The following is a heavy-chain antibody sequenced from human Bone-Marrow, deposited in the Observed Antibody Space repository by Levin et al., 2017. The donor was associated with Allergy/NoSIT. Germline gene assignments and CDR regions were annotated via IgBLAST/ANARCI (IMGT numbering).Heavy chain of an antibody. CDR3: ARVDSNYAFDI. J-gene: IGHJ3*02. Sequence: PSETLSLTCTVSGGSISSYYWSWIRQPPGKGLEWIGYIYYSGSTNYNPSLKSRVTISVDTSKNQFSLKLSSVTAADTAVYYCARVDSNYAFDIWGQGTMVTVSS. CDR2: IYYSGST. D-gene: IGHD4-11*01. CDR1: GGSISSYY. V-gene: IGHV4-59*08.